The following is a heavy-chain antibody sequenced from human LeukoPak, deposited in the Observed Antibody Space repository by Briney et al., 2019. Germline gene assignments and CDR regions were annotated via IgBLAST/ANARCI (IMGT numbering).Heavy chain of an antibody. Sequence: GGSLRLSCAASGFTFSSYAMSWVRQAPGKGLEWVSAISGSGGSTYYADSVKGRFTISRDNSKNTLYLQMNSLRAEDTAVYYCAKDFRQRITMIVVVIGSPWGQGTLVTVSS. CDR2: ISGSGGST. V-gene: IGHV3-23*01. CDR1: GFTFSSYA. CDR3: AKDFRQRITMIVVVIGSP. J-gene: IGHJ5*02. D-gene: IGHD3-22*01.